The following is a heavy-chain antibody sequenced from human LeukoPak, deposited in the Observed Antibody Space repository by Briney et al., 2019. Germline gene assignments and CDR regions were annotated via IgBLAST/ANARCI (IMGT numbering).Heavy chain of an antibody. Sequence: SETLSLTCTVSGGSISSYYWSWIRQPPGKGLEWIGYIYYSGSTNYNPSLKSRVTISVDTSKNQFSLKLSSVTAADTAVYYCARDSTIPYSCGWYGFEYYYYGMDVWGQGTTVTVSS. D-gene: IGHD6-19*01. CDR2: IYYSGST. J-gene: IGHJ6*02. CDR3: ARDSTIPYSCGWYGFEYYYYGMDV. CDR1: GGSISSYY. V-gene: IGHV4-59*01.